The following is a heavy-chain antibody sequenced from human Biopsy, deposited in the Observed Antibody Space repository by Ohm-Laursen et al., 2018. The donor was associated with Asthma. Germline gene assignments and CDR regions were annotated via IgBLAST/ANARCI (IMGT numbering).Heavy chain of an antibody. D-gene: IGHD2/OR15-2a*01. CDR3: ARAFVESAAFDY. J-gene: IGHJ4*02. CDR1: GYTFTGYY. CDR2: INPSGGST. Sequence: GASVKVSCKASGYTFTGYYMHWVRQAPGQGLEWMGIINPSGGSTSYPQKFQGRVTMTRDTSTSTVYMELSSLSSEDTAVYYCARAFVESAAFDYWGQGTLVTVSS. V-gene: IGHV1-46*01.